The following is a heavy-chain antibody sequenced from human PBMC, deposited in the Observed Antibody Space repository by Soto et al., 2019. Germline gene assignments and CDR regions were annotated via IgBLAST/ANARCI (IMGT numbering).Heavy chain of an antibody. CDR2: MSHSGGT. CDR3: ARVERGTATTGVDAFDI. J-gene: IGHJ3*02. V-gene: IGHV4-34*01. CDR1: GGSVNSGNYY. D-gene: IGHD1-1*01. Sequence: QVQLQQWGAGLLKPSETLSLTCAVYGGSVNSGNYYWSWIRQPPGKGLEWIGEMSHSGGTHFNPYLKSRVTISVQTSKNQFSLKMSSVTAADTALYYCARVERGTATTGVDAFDIWGPGTLVTVSS.